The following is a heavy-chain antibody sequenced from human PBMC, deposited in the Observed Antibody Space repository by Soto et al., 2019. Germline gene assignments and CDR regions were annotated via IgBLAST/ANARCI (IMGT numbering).Heavy chain of an antibody. D-gene: IGHD2-15*01. CDR1: GGSFSGYY. CDR2: INHSGST. V-gene: IGHV4-34*01. CDR3: ARGRLGYCSGGSCYRFDY. Sequence: SETLSLTCAVYGGSFSGYYWSWIRQPPGKGLEWIGEINHSGSTNYNPSLKSRVTISVDTSKNQFSLKLSSVTAADTAVYYCARGRLGYCSGGSCYRFDYWGQGTLVTVSS. J-gene: IGHJ4*02.